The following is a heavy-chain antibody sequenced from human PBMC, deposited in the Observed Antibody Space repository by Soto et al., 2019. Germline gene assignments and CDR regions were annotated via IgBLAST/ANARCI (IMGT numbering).Heavy chain of an antibody. D-gene: IGHD3-10*01. CDR1: GYTFSRYD. Sequence: QVQLVQTGAEVKKPGASVKVSCTASGYTFSRYDINWVRQATVQGLEGMGWMNPNSGNTGYEQKFQGRVTMTRNTSISAAYMELSSLRSEDTAVYYCARSYSGSGITLGYWGQGTLVTVSS. CDR3: ARSYSGSGITLGY. CDR2: MNPNSGNT. V-gene: IGHV1-8*01. J-gene: IGHJ4*02.